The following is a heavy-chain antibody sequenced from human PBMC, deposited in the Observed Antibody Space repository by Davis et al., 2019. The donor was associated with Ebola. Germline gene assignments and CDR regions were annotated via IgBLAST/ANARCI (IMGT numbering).Heavy chain of an antibody. J-gene: IGHJ4*02. CDR3: ARDPSGGGDWDH. CDR2: ISYDGSNK. V-gene: IGHV3-30-3*01. Sequence: GESLKISCAASGFTFSSYAMHWVRQAPGKGLEWVAVISYDGSNKYYADSVKGRFTISRDNAKNSLFLQMNSLRDEDTAVYYCARDPSGGGDWDHWGQGTLVTVSS. CDR1: GFTFSSYA. D-gene: IGHD3-10*01.